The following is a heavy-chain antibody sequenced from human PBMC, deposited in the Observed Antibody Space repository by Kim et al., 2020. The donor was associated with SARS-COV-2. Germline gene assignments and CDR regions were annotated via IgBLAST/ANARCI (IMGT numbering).Heavy chain of an antibody. CDR3: ASGLRYLDWRVLDTIGYGMDV. Sequence: SETLSLTCTVSGGSISSSSYYWGWIRQPPGKGLEWIGSIYYSGSTYYNPSLKSRVTISVDTSKNQFSLKLSSVTAADTAVYYCASGLRYLDWRVLDTIGYGMDVWGQGTTVTVSS. CDR2: IYYSGST. V-gene: IGHV4-39*01. D-gene: IGHD3-9*01. CDR1: GGSISSSSYY. J-gene: IGHJ6*02.